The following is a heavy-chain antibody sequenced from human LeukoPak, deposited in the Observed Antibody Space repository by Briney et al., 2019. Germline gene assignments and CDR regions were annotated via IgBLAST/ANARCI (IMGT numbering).Heavy chain of an antibody. J-gene: IGHJ6*03. Sequence: SVKVSCKASGGTFSSYAISWVRQAPGQGLEWMGGIIPIFGTANYAQKFQGRVTITADESTSTAYMELSSLRSEDTAVYYCASGDIVVVPAAHDDYYYYMDVWGKGTTVTVSS. CDR1: GGTFSSYA. CDR2: IIPIFGTA. V-gene: IGHV1-69*13. CDR3: ASGDIVVVPAAHDDYYYYMDV. D-gene: IGHD2-2*01.